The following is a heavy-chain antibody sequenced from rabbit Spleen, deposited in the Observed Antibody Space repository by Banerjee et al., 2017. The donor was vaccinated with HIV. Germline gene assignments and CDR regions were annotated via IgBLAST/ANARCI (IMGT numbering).Heavy chain of an antibody. Sequence: QEQLVESGGGLVQPEGSLTLTCTASGIDFSNYGVSWVRQAPGKGLEWIGYIDLVVGSTYYANWVNGRFTISSHNAQNTLYLQLNSLTVADTATYFCVRGASSSGYYNLWGQGTLVTVS. V-gene: IGHV1S47*01. CDR1: GIDFSNYG. J-gene: IGHJ4*01. CDR2: IDLVVGST. CDR3: VRGASSSGYYNL. D-gene: IGHD1-1*01.